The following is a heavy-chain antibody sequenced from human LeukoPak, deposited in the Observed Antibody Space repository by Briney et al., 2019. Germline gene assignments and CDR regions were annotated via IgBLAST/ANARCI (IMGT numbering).Heavy chain of an antibody. CDR2: INPSGGST. CDR1: GYTFTSYY. J-gene: IGHJ4*02. CDR3: ARQRTLRGLDN. V-gene: IGHV1-46*01. D-gene: IGHD3-10*01. Sequence: ASVKVSCKASGYTFTSYYMHWVRQAPGQGLEWMGIINPSGGSTSYAQKFQGRVTMTRDMSTSTVYMELSSLRSEDTAVYFCARQRTLRGLDNWGQGTLVTVSS.